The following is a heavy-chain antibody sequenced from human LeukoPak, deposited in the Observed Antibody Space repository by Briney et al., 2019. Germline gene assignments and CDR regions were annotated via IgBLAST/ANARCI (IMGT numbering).Heavy chain of an antibody. CDR3: AISIAGSTGGIWFDP. CDR1: GFPFTSYL. J-gene: IGHJ5*02. Sequence: GGSLRLSCAASGFPFTSYLMHWVRQSTGKGLEWVATLGAAGDTHYPGSVKGRFTISRETARRSLFLQMTSLRPGDSALYYCAISIAGSTGGIWFDPSGQGTLVTVSS. CDR2: LGAAGDT. D-gene: IGHD3-16*01. V-gene: IGHV3-13*01.